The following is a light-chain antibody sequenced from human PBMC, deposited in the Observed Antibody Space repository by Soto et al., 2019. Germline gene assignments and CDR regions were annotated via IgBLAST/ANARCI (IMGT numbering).Light chain of an antibody. CDR2: DAS. J-gene: IGKJ4*01. CDR1: ETVSSY. Sequence: EIVLTQFPATLSLSPGERATLSCRASETVSSYIAWYQQKPGQAPRLLIYDASTRATGIPARFSGSGSGTDFTLTISSLEPEDFATYYCQQANSFPLTFGGGTKVEIK. CDR3: QQANSFPLT. V-gene: IGKV3-11*01.